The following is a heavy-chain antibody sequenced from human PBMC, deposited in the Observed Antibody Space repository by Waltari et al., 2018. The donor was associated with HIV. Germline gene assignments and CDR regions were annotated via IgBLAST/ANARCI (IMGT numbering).Heavy chain of an antibody. V-gene: IGHV4-34*01. D-gene: IGHD3-3*01. CDR2: INHTGST. Sequence: QVQLQQWGAGLLKPSETLSLTCAVYGGSFSGYYWSWIRQPPGKGLEWIGEINHTGSTNYNPALKVRVTISVDTSKNQCSRKRSSVTAADTAVYYWARAGSYDLWSAYRDYGMDVWGQETTVTVSS. CDR3: ARAGSYDLWSAYRDYGMDV. CDR1: GGSFSGYY. J-gene: IGHJ6*02.